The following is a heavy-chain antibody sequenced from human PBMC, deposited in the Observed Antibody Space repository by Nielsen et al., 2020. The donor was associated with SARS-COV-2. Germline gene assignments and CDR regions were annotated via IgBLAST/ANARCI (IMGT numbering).Heavy chain of an antibody. CDR2: ISSSSSYI. CDR1: GFIFSSYS. V-gene: IGHV3-21*06. Sequence: GESLKISCAASGFIFSSYSMNWVRQAPGKGLEWVSSISSSSSYIYYADSVKGRFTISRDNAKNLLYLQMNSLRAEDTAVYYCAREGHGGYETGGSYFDYWGQGTLVTVSS. D-gene: IGHD5-12*01. J-gene: IGHJ4*02. CDR3: AREGHGGYETGGSYFDY.